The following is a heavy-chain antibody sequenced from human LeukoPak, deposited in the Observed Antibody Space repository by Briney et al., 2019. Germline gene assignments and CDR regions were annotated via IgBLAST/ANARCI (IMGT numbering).Heavy chain of an antibody. CDR2: IYDSGST. CDR1: GGSIRSSYYY. Sequence: PSETLSLTCTVSGGSIRSSYYYWGWIRQPPGKGLEWIGSIYDSGSTYYNPSLKSRVTISVDTSKNQFSLKLNSVTAADTAVYYCARGQGPVAFGYWGQGTLVTVSS. V-gene: IGHV4-39*01. D-gene: IGHD6-19*01. CDR3: ARGQGPVAFGY. J-gene: IGHJ4*02.